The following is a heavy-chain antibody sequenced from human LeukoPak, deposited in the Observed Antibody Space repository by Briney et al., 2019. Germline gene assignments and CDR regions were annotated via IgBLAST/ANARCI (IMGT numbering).Heavy chain of an antibody. J-gene: IGHJ5*02. Sequence: SGGSLRLSCTVSGFTVSSNYMSWVRQAPGKGLEWISVTYSGISTYYADSVKGRFTISRDNSKNTLYLQMNSLRAEDTAVYYCARTVGYGDYHWFDPWGQGTLVTVSS. D-gene: IGHD4-17*01. CDR2: TYSGIST. CDR1: GFTVSSNY. CDR3: ARTVGYGDYHWFDP. V-gene: IGHV3-53*01.